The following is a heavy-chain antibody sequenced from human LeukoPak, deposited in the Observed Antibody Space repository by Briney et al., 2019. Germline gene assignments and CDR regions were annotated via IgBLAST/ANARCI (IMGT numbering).Heavy chain of an antibody. CDR2: TYYRSKWYN. V-gene: IGHV6-1*01. CDR1: GDSVSSNSAA. CDR3: ARDLGYYYDSSGYYYVLTYFDY. J-gene: IGHJ4*02. Sequence: SQTLSLTCAISGDSVSSNSAAWNWIRQSPSRGLEWLGRTYYRSKWYNDHAVSVKSRITINPDTSKNQFSLQLNSVTPEDTAVYYCARDLGYYYDSSGYYYVLTYFDYWGQGTLVTVSS. D-gene: IGHD3-22*01.